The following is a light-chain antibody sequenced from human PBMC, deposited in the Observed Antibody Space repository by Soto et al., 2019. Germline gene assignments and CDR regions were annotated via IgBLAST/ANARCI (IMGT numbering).Light chain of an antibody. CDR3: SSYASSSTLV. J-gene: IGLJ3*02. CDR1: SSDVGGYNY. CDR2: DVS. V-gene: IGLV2-14*01. Sequence: QSALTQPASVSGSPGQSITISCTGTSSDVGGYNYVSWYQQHPGKAPKLMIYDVSNRPSGVSNRFSGSKSGNTATLPIAGLQAEDEADYYCSSYASSSTLVFGGGTKLPS.